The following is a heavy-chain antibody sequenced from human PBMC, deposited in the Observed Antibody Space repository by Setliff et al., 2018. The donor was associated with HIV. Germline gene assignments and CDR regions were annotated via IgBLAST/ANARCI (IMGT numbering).Heavy chain of an antibody. Sequence: WASVKVSCKASGYTFTVYYMHWVRQAPGQGLEWMGWINTNSGDTKYAQKFQGRVTMTRDTSISTAFMDLSSLRSDDTAMYYCARGVGSSWFDSWGQGTLVTVSS. J-gene: IGHJ5*01. D-gene: IGHD1-26*01. CDR3: ARGVGSSWFDS. CDR2: INTNSGDT. CDR1: GYTFTVYY. V-gene: IGHV1-2*02.